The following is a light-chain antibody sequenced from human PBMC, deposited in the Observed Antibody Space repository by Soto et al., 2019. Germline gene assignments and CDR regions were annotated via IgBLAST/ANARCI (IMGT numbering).Light chain of an antibody. V-gene: IGKV1-9*01. J-gene: IGKJ4*01. CDR1: QGISSY. CDR2: AAS. CDR3: QQLNSYPLT. Sequence: DIPLTQSPSFLSASVGDRVTLTCRASQGISSYLAWYQQKPGKAPKLLIYAASTLQSGVPSRFSGSGSGTEFTLTLSSLQPEDFASYYWQQLNSYPLTVGGGTKVEIK.